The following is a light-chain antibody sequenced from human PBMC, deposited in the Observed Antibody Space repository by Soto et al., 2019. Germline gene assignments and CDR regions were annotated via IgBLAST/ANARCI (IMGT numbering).Light chain of an antibody. J-gene: IGKJ1*01. Sequence: DIHMAQSRSTRSVSVVDRVTVTCGASQTIISWLAFCHQKPGKXXXLXIXXASXLKXXVPSRFSGSGSGTEFTLTISSLQPDDFATYYCQHYNSYSEAFGQGTKVDIK. CDR3: QHYNSYSEA. CDR2: XAS. CDR1: QTIISW. V-gene: IGKV1-5*03.